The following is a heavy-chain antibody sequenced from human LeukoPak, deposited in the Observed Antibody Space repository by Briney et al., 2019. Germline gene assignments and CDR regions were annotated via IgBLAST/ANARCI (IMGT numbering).Heavy chain of an antibody. Sequence: GGSLRLSCAASGFTFSSYLMSWVRQAPGKGLEWVANIKQDGSEKYYVDSVKGRFTISRDNAKSSLYLQMNSLRAEDMAVYYCARVDYYGSGSLMDVWGKGTTVTVSS. CDR1: GFTFSSYL. V-gene: IGHV3-7*01. J-gene: IGHJ6*03. CDR2: IKQDGSEK. CDR3: ARVDYYGSGSLMDV. D-gene: IGHD3-10*01.